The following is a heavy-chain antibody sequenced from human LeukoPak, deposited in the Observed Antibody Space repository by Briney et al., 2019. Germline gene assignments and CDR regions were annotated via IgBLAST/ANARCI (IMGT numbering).Heavy chain of an antibody. V-gene: IGHV3-66*01. CDR3: ARGGVVVAAIDAFGI. CDR1: GFTVSSNF. Sequence: AGGSLRLSCAASGFTVSSNFMSWVRQAPGKGLEWVSLIYSGGSTYYADSVKGRFTISRDISKNTLFLQLNSLRAEDTAVYYCARGGVVVAAIDAFGIWGQGTLVTVSS. CDR2: IYSGGST. D-gene: IGHD2-15*01. J-gene: IGHJ3*02.